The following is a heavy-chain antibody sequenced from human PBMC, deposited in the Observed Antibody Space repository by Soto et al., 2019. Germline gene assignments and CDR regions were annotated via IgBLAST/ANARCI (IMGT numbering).Heavy chain of an antibody. V-gene: IGHV3-11*01. J-gene: IGHJ4*02. CDR2: ISSSDNII. D-gene: IGHD3-22*01. Sequence: GGSLRLSCAASGFIFSDYYMSWIRQAPGKGLEWISYISSSDNIIYYADSVKGRFTISRDNAKNSLYLQMNSLRAEDTAVYYCALDRGYSDSRGYRDFWCQGTSVIVCS. CDR3: ALDRGYSDSRGYRDF. CDR1: GFIFSDYY.